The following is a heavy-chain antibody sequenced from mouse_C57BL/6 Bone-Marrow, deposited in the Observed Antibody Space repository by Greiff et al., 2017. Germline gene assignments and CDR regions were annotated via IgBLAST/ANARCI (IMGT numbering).Heavy chain of an antibody. Sequence: VQLQQPGAELVMPGASVKLSCKASGYTFTSYWMHWVKQRPGQGLEWIGEIDPSDSYTNYNQKLKGKSTLTVDKSSSTAYMQLSSLTSEDSAVYYCALIYYDYDENDYWGQGTTLTVSS. D-gene: IGHD2-4*01. CDR3: ALIYYDYDENDY. V-gene: IGHV1-69*01. CDR1: GYTFTSYW. J-gene: IGHJ2*01. CDR2: IDPSDSYT.